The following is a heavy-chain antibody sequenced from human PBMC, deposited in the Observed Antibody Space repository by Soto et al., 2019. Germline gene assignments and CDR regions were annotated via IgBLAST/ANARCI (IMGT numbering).Heavy chain of an antibody. D-gene: IGHD3-3*01. CDR2: LSAYNGNT. Sequence: ASVKVSCKASGYTFTSYGISWVRQAPGQGLEWMGWLSAYNGNTNYAQKLQGRVTMTTDTSTSTAYMELRSLRSDDTAVYYCARDGPVLRFLEWLSPAYDYWGQGTLVTVSS. J-gene: IGHJ4*02. V-gene: IGHV1-18*01. CDR1: GYTFTSYG. CDR3: ARDGPVLRFLEWLSPAYDY.